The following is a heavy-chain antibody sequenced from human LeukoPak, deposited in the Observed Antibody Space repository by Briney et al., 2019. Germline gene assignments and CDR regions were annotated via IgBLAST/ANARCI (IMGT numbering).Heavy chain of an antibody. Sequence: PGTSLRLSCAASGFTFSSYGMHWVRQAPGKGLEWVAVVWYDGSHKYYADSVKGRFTISRDNSKNTLYLQMNSLRAEDTAVYYCAKDQYGDYYSYWGQGTLVTVSS. D-gene: IGHD4-17*01. CDR2: VWYDGSHK. CDR1: GFTFSSYG. J-gene: IGHJ4*02. V-gene: IGHV3-33*06. CDR3: AKDQYGDYYSY.